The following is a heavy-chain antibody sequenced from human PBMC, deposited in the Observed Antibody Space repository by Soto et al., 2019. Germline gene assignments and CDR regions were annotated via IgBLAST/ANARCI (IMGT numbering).Heavy chain of an antibody. V-gene: IGHV1-69*01. CDR2: IIPLFGTT. J-gene: IGHJ6*04. CDR1: GDTFKNCV. D-gene: IGHD3-10*01. CDR3: AAELGFGKLSVV. Sequence: QVQVVQSGVEVRRPGSSVKVSCKASGDTFKNCVISWVRQAPGQGLEWMGGIIPLFGTTDFAQRFQGRLTITTDESTTTAYMELSRLRSEDTATYYCAAELGFGKLSVVWCKGTTVIVSS.